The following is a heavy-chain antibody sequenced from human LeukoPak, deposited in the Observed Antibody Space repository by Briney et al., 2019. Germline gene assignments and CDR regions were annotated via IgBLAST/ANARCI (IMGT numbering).Heavy chain of an antibody. CDR1: GFTFSSHD. Sequence: PGGSLRLSCADPGFTFSSHDMSWVRQAPEKGLEWGSPITGSGRSIYFADSVKGRFTISRDNFKNTLYLQVNSLRAEDTAVYYCVKAPLGYCSGDICSFDYWGQGTLVTVSS. CDR2: ITGSGRSI. V-gene: IGHV3-23*01. J-gene: IGHJ4*02. D-gene: IGHD2-15*01. CDR3: VKAPLGYCSGDICSFDY.